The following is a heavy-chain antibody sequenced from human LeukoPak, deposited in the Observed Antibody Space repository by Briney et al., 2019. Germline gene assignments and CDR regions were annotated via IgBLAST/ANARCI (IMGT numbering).Heavy chain of an antibody. Sequence: GGPLRLSCAASGFTFDDYAMHWVRQAPGRGLEWVSGISWNSGSIGYADSVKGRFTISRDNAKNSLYLQMNSLRAEDMALYYCARDTPLDYWGQGTLVTVSS. CDR1: GFTFDDYA. J-gene: IGHJ4*02. CDR2: ISWNSGSI. V-gene: IGHV3-9*03. CDR3: ARDTPLDY.